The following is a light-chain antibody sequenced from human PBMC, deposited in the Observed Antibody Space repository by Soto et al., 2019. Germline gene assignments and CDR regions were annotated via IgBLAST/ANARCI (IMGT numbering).Light chain of an antibody. J-gene: IGLJ1*01. CDR2: DVS. CDR1: SSDIGAYNY. V-gene: IGLV2-14*03. CDR3: SSYSSTITRV. Sequence: QSVLTQPDSVSGSPGQSITISCIGTSSDIGAYNYASWYQQHPGKAPKLIIYDVSNRPSGVSNRFSGSKSGYTAPLTISGLQAEDEADYYCSSYSSTITRVFGTGTKVTVL.